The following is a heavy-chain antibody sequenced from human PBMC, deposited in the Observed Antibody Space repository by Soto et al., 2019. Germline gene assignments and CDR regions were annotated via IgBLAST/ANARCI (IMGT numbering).Heavy chain of an antibody. V-gene: IGHV4-4*02. CDR3: ARRIVVVVAQLHYYCYMDV. CDR2: IYHSGSN. D-gene: IGHD2-15*01. Sequence: QVQLQESGPGLVKPSGTLSLTCAVSSGSISSSNWWSWVRQPPGKGLEWIGEIYHSGSNNYNPSLKIRVTISVDKSKNQVSLKLSSVTAADTAVYYCARRIVVVVAQLHYYCYMDVWGKGTTVTVSS. J-gene: IGHJ6*03. CDR1: SGSISSSNW.